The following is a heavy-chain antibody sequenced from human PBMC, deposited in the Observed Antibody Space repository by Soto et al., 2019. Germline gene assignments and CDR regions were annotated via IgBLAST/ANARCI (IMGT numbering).Heavy chain of an antibody. CDR1: GDSISTADYY. CDR2: IYYSGNT. Sequence: SETLSLTCTVSGDSISTADYYWNWIRQPPGKGLEWIGYIYYSGNTYYIPSLKSRVTISVDTSKNQISLKLNSMTAADTAVYYCARGIYSTSSFFDSWGQGTLVTSPQ. CDR3: ARGIYSTSSFFDS. J-gene: IGHJ4*02. V-gene: IGHV4-30-4*01. D-gene: IGHD6-6*01.